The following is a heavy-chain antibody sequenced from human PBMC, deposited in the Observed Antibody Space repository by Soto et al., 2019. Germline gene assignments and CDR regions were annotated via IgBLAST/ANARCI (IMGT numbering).Heavy chain of an antibody. CDR3: AGYSSGWYSRSMDV. D-gene: IGHD6-19*01. Sequence: QLQLQESGPGLVKPSETLSLTCSVSGGSISSSSYYWGWIRQPPGKGLEWIGSIYYSGSTYYNPSFKSRVTISIDTSKNQFSLKLSSATADDTAVYYCAGYSSGWYSRSMDVWGQGTTVTVSS. CDR2: IYYSGST. V-gene: IGHV4-39*01. CDR1: GGSISSSSYY. J-gene: IGHJ6*02.